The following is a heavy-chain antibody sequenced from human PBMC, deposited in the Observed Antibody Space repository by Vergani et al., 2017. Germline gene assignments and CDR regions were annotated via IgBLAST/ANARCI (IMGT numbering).Heavy chain of an antibody. D-gene: IGHD3-10*01. CDR2: IYTSGAT. J-gene: IGHJ2*01. V-gene: IGHV4-61*02. CDR3: ARGRITMVRGVMRYFDL. CDR1: GGSFSTGGQS. Sequence: QVQLQESGPGLVKPSQTLSLTCTVSGGSFSTGGQSWTWLRQSAGKGLEWIGRIYTSGATNYNPSLRSRAIMSVDASKKQFSLKLTSVTAADTAVYYCARGRITMVRGVMRYFDLWGRGTLVTVSS.